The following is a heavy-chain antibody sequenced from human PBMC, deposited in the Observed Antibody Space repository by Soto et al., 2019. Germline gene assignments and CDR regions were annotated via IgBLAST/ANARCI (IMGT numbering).Heavy chain of an antibody. J-gene: IGHJ5*02. CDR3: AKGDNLGPKTGYAFDP. D-gene: IGHD5-12*01. CDR2: TYFRSKWYD. Sequence: SQTLSLTCAISGDSVSSNTASWNWIRQSPSRGLEWLGRTYFRSKWYDDYAVSVKSRIIINPDTSNNQFSLQLNSVTPEDTAVYFCAKGDNLGPKTGYAFDPWGQGIMVTVSS. CDR1: GDSVSSNTAS. V-gene: IGHV6-1*01.